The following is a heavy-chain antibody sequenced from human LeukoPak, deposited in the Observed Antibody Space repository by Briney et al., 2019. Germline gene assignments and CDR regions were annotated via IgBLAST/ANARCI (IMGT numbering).Heavy chain of an antibody. D-gene: IGHD3-10*01. V-gene: IGHV3-23*01. CDR3: AKEGPMVRGVIITSSWFDP. J-gene: IGHJ5*02. CDR1: GLPLRSSA. Sequence: GGSLRLSCEASGLPLRSSAVSWVRQAPGKGLEWVSAISGSGGSTYYADSVKGRFTISRDNSKNTLYLQMNSLRAEDTAVYYCAKEGPMVRGVIITSSWFDPWGQGTLVTVSS. CDR2: ISGSGGST.